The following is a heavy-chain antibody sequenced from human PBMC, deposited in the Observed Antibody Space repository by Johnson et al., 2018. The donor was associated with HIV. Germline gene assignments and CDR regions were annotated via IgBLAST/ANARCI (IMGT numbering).Heavy chain of an antibody. J-gene: IGHJ3*02. CDR3: ASEVRGVLDI. Sequence: VQLVESGGGLVQPGGSLRLSCAASGFTVTTKYMSWVRQAPGKGLEWVSVIYSGGSTYYADYVKGRFTISRDNSKNTLYLQMNSLRVEDTAVYYCASEVRGVLDIWGQGTMVTVSS. D-gene: IGHD3-10*01. V-gene: IGHV3-66*01. CDR2: IYSGGST. CDR1: GFTVTTKY.